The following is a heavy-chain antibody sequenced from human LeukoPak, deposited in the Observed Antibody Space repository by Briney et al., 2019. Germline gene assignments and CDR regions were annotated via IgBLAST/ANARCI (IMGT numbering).Heavy chain of an antibody. CDR1: GFTFSDYY. Sequence: GGSLRLSCAASGFTFSDYYMSWIRQAPGRGLQWISFISSGGSTTNYADSVKGRFTISRDNAKNSLYLQMNSLRAEDTAVYYCARVRSNGWYFDYWGQGTLVTVSS. J-gene: IGHJ4*02. D-gene: IGHD6-19*01. V-gene: IGHV3-11*01. CDR2: ISSGGSTT. CDR3: ARVRSNGWYFDY.